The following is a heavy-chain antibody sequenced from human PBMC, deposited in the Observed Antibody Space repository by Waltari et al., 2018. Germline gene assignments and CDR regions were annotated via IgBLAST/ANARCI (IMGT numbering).Heavy chain of an antibody. CDR2: IYYSGST. V-gene: IGHV4-39*07. D-gene: IGHD4-17*01. Sequence: LQLQESGPGLVKPSETLSLTCTVSGGSISSSSYYWGWIRQPPGKGLEWIGSIYYSGSTYYNPSLKSRVTISVDTSKNQFSLKLSSVTAADTAVYYCARGSDYGDYPFDYWGQGTLVTVSS. CDR3: ARGSDYGDYPFDY. CDR1: GGSISSSSYY. J-gene: IGHJ4*02.